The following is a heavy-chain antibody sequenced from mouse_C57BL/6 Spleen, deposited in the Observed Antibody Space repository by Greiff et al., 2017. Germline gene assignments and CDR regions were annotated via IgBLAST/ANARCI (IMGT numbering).Heavy chain of an antibody. CDR1: GYTFTDYN. D-gene: IGHD1-1*01. CDR2: INPNNGGT. CDR3: ARWLPITTVVEGAMDY. Sequence: VQLKESGPELVKPGASVKISCKASGYTFTDYNMDWVKQSHGKSLEWIGDINPNNGGTIYNQKFKGKATLTVDKSSSTAYMELRSLTSEDTAVYYCARWLPITTVVEGAMDYWGQGTSVTVSS. V-gene: IGHV1-18*01. J-gene: IGHJ4*01.